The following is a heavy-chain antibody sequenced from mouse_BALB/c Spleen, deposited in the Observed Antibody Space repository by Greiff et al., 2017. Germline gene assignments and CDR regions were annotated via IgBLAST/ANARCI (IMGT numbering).Heavy chain of an antibody. D-gene: IGHD2-1*01. J-gene: IGHJ3*01. CDR1: GYSFTSYY. V-gene: IGHV1-66*01. CDR3: ASPGNYGARFAY. CDR2: IFPGSGNT. Sequence: VQLQQSGPELVKPGASVKISCKASGYSFTSYYIHWVKQRPGQGLEWIGWIFPGSGNTKYNEKFKGKATLTADTSSSTAYMQLSSLTSEDSAVYFCASPGNYGARFAYWGQGTLVTVSA.